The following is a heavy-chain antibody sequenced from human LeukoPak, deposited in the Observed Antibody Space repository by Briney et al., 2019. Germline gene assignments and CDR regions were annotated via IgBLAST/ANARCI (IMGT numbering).Heavy chain of an antibody. J-gene: IGHJ4*02. CDR3: ATYRQVLLPFES. CDR1: GFTFSTFA. CDR2: TFPSGGEI. Sequence: PGGSLRLSCAASGFTFSTFAMNWVRQPPGKGLGWVSSTFPSGGEIHYADSVRGRFTISRDNSKSTLSLQMNSLRAEDTAIYYCATYRQVLLPFESWGQGTLVTVSS. D-gene: IGHD2-8*02. V-gene: IGHV3-23*01.